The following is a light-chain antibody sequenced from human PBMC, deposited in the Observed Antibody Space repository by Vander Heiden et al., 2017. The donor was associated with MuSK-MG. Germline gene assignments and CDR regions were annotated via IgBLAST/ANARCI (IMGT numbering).Light chain of an antibody. CDR3: SSYTTSSTYV. CDR2: EVS. Sequence: QSALTQPASVSGSPGQSITISCTGTSSDVGAYNYVSWYQQHPGKAPKLMIYEVSNRPSGVSNRFSVSKSDNTASLTISGLQAEDEADDYCSSYTTSSTYVCGTGTKVTVL. V-gene: IGLV2-14*01. CDR1: SSDVGAYNY. J-gene: IGLJ1*01.